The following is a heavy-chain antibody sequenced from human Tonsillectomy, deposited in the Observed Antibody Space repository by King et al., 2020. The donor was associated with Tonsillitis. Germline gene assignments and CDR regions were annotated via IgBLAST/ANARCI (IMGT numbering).Heavy chain of an antibody. CDR2: IWYDGTNK. V-gene: IGHV3-33*01. CDR1: GFTFSHYG. CDR3: ARGPGAVIRGDALAY. Sequence: VQLVESGGGGVQPGRSLRLSCAASGFTFSHYGMHWVRQAPGKGLEWVAIIWYDGTNKYYADSVKGRFTGAKDTSKNTLYLQMDSLRVEDTAVYYCARGPGAVIRGDALAYGGQGTLVTVSS. D-gene: IGHD4-17*01. J-gene: IGHJ4*02.